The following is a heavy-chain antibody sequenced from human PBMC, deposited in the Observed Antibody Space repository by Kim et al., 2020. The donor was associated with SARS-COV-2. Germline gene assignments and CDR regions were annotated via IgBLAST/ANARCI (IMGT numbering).Heavy chain of an antibody. D-gene: IGHD3-3*01. V-gene: IGHV3-9*01. CDR3: TKDLSGFPVAGSGMDV. CDR2: ISWNGDSI. CDR1: GFTFGEYA. Sequence: GGSLRLSCAASGFTFGEYAMHWVRQVPGKGLEWVSGISWNGDSIAYADSVKGRFTISRDSAKNSLFLQMNSLRPEDTALYYCTKDLSGFPVAGSGMDVWGQGTTVTVSS. J-gene: IGHJ6*02.